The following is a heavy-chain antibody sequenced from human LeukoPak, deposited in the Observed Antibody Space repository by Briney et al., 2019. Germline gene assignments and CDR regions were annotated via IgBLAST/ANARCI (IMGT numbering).Heavy chain of an antibody. J-gene: IGHJ5*02. D-gene: IGHD7-27*01. CDR2: IHHSGNS. CDR3: TRGHWGLQS. CDR1: GASVTDYY. Sequence: SETLSLTCTVSGASVTDYYWSWIRQSPGKGLEWISYIHHSGNSDYNPSLRSRVTTSLDTSKNQFFLNLISVTAADTAVYYCTRGHWGLQSWSQGTLVTVSS. V-gene: IGHV4-59*02.